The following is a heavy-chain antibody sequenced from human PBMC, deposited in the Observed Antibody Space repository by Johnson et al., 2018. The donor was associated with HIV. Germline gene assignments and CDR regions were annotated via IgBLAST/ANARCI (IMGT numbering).Heavy chain of an antibody. CDR2: ITQDGSEK. V-gene: IGHV3-7*05. CDR3: AREGGVTMVDGFDT. Sequence: VQLVESGGGLVQPGGSLRLSCAASGFTFSSYWMSWVRQAPGKGREWVANITQDGSEKYYVDSVKGRFTISRDNAKNSLYLQRNSLRAEDTAVYSCAREGGVTMVDGFDTWGQGTMVTVSS. D-gene: IGHD3-10*01. CDR1: GFTFSSYW. J-gene: IGHJ3*02.